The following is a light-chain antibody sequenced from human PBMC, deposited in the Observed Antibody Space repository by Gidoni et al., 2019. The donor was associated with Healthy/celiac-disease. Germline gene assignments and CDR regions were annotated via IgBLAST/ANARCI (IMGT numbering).Light chain of an antibody. V-gene: IGLV3-1*01. J-gene: IGLJ2*01. CDR3: QAWDSSTYVV. CDR1: KLGDKY. CDR2: QDS. Sequence: SYELTQTPSVSVSPGQTASITCSGDKLGDKYACLYQQKTGQSPVLVIYQDSKRPSGIPERFSGSNSGNTATLTINGTQAMDEADYYCQAWDSSTYVVFGGGTKLTVL.